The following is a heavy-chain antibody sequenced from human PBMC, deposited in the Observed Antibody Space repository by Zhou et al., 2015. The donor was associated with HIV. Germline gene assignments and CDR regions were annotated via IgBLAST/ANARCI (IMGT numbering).Heavy chain of an antibody. CDR1: GGSFTSEG. V-gene: IGHV1-69*12. CDR3: ARDSAEVGDFWSGYYSRQADARYNWFDP. CDR2: IIPIFGTA. J-gene: IGHJ5*02. D-gene: IGHD3-3*01. Sequence: QVQLVQSGAEVKQPGSSVKVSCKASGGSFTSEGLSWVRQAPGQGLEWMGGIIPIFGTANYAQKFQGRVTITADESTSTAYMELSSLRSEDTAVYYCARDSAEVGDFWSGYYSRQADARYNWFDPWGQGTLVTVSS.